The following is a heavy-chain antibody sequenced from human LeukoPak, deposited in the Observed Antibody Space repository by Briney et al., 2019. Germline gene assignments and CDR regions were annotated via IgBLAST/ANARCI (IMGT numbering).Heavy chain of an antibody. V-gene: IGHV4-34*01. D-gene: IGHD2-8*01. CDR3: AREGFCTNGVCLPPPSAFWFDP. CDR2: IKHSGST. J-gene: IGHJ5*02. Sequence: SETLSLTCAVYGGSFGGYYWSWIRQPPGKGLEWIGEIKHSGSTNYNPSLKSRVTISVDTSKNQFSLKLSSVTAADTAVYYCAREGFCTNGVCLPPPSAFWFDPWGQGTLVTVSS. CDR1: GGSFGGYY.